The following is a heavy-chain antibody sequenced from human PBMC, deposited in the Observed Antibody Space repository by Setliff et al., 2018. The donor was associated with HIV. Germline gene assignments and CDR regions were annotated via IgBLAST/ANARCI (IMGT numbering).Heavy chain of an antibody. CDR1: GYIFTRSG. D-gene: IGHD3-16*01. CDR3: ARSGWTNYVVSPPSAMDV. CDR2: ISAYNGNT. V-gene: IGHV1-18*01. Sequence: ASVKVSCKASGYIFTRSGFNWVRQAPGQGLEWIGWISAYNGNTYSAQKFQGRVTMTTDSSTSTAYMELRSLRSDDTAMYYCARSGWTNYVVSPPSAMDVGGQGTTVTVSS. J-gene: IGHJ6*02.